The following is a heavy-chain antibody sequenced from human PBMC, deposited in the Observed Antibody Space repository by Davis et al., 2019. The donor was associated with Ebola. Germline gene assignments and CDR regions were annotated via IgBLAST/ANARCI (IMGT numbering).Heavy chain of an antibody. CDR2: INPHGGGT. J-gene: IGHJ3*02. CDR3: ARGRSSSRWAFDI. D-gene: IGHD6-13*01. V-gene: IGHV1-2*02. CDR1: GYSFIGYY. Sequence: ASVKVSCKASGYSFIGYYIHWVRQAPGQGLEWMGWINPHGGGTKYAQRFQDRVNLTRDMSISTAYMDLSSLKSDDTAVYYCARGRSSSRWAFDIWGQRTMVTVSS.